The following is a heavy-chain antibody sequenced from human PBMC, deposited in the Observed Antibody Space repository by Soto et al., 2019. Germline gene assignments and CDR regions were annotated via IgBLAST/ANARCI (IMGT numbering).Heavy chain of an antibody. J-gene: IGHJ6*02. CDR3: ARIASSGRGWDV. CDR2: IKQDGSEE. V-gene: IGHV3-7*01. D-gene: IGHD3-10*01. Sequence: EVQLVESGGGLVQPGGSLRLSCVDSGFTFSSYWMSWVRQAPVKGLEWVGNIKQDGSEENYVDSVKGRFTISRDNAKNSKYLQWNSLRAEDAAVYYCARIASSGRGWDVWGQGTTVVVSS. CDR1: GFTFSSYW.